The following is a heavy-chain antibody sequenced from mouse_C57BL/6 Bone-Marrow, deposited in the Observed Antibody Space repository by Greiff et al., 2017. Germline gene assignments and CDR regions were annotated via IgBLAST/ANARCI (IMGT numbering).Heavy chain of an antibody. CDR3: ARRGYSNYGFDY. J-gene: IGHJ2*01. CDR2: INPSTGGT. CDR1: GYSFTGYY. V-gene: IGHV1-42*01. Sequence: LVESGPELVKPGASVKISCKASGYSFTGYYMNWVKQSPEKSLEWIGEINPSTGGTTYNQKFKAKATLTVDKSSSTAYMQLKSLTSEDSAVYDCARRGYSNYGFDYWGQGTTLTVSS. D-gene: IGHD2-5*01.